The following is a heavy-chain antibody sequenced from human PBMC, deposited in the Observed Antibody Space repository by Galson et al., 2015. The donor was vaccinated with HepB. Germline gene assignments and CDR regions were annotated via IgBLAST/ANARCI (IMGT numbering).Heavy chain of an antibody. J-gene: IGHJ4*02. CDR1: GFTFSSYG. D-gene: IGHD1-26*01. V-gene: IGHV3-30*18. CDR2: ISYDGSNK. Sequence: SLRLSCAASGFTFSSYGMHWVRQAPGKGLEWVAVISYDGSNKYYADSVKGRFTISRDNSKNTLYLQMNSLRAEDTAVYYCAKDVNPGAFDYWGQGTLVTVSS. CDR3: AKDVNPGAFDY.